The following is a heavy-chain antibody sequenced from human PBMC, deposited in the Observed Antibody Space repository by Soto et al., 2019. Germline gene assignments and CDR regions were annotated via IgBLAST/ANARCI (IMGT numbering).Heavy chain of an antibody. CDR2: IYYSGNT. CDR1: GGSIRSGDYY. CDR3: ARDRYYGSGTYYNFYYGMDV. D-gene: IGHD3-10*01. Sequence: QVQLQESGPGLVKPSQTLSLTCTVSGGSIRSGDYYWSWIRQPPGKGLEWIGNIYYSGNTYYNPSLKSRLSISLDTSKNQFSLTLSSVTAADTAVYYCARDRYYGSGTYYNFYYGMDVWGQGTTVTVSS. V-gene: IGHV4-30-4*01. J-gene: IGHJ6*02.